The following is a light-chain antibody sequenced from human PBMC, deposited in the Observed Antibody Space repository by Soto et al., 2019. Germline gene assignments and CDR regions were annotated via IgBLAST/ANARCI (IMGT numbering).Light chain of an antibody. CDR2: GAS. Sequence: SQSVSSYLAWYQQKPGQAPRLLIYGASTRAAGIPDRFSGSGSGTEFTPTIGGRLADDSAAYYRPLCVNAPPLGVGGGTKVDIK. CDR1: QSVSSY. CDR3: PLCVNAPPLG. V-gene: IGKV3-15*01. J-gene: IGKJ4*01.